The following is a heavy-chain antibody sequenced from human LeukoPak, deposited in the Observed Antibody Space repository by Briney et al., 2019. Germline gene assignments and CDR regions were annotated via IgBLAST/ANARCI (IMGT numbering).Heavy chain of an antibody. CDR1: GGSVSSGSYY. Sequence: SETLSLTCTVSGGSVSSGSYYWSGIRQPPGKGLEWIGYIYYSGSTNYNPSLKSRVTISVDTSKNQFSLKLSSVTAADTAVYYCARGEQQLDSHYYYGMDVWGKGTTVTVSS. J-gene: IGHJ6*04. CDR2: IYYSGST. D-gene: IGHD6-13*01. V-gene: IGHV4-61*01. CDR3: ARGEQQLDSHYYYGMDV.